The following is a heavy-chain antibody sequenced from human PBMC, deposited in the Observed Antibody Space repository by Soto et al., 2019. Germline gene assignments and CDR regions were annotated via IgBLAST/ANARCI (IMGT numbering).Heavy chain of an antibody. D-gene: IGHD3-9*01. CDR2: IGGSSSYT. Sequence: QVQLVESGGDLVKPGGSLRLSCAASGFPFSDYYMSWIRQAPGKGLEWVSSIGGSSSYTNNADSLKGRFTISRDNAKNSLYLQMNSLRAADTAVYYCARRRPTGYYNYWGQGTLVSV. CDR3: ARRRPTGYYNY. J-gene: IGHJ4*02. V-gene: IGHV3-11*05. CDR1: GFPFSDYY.